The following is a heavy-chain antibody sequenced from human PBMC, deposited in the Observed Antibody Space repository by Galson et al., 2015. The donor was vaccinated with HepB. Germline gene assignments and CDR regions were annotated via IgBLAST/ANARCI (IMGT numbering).Heavy chain of an antibody. CDR1: GYSFTSYW. Sequence: QSGAEVKKSGESLKISCKGSGYSFTSYWIGWVRQMPGKGLEWMGIIYPGDSDTRYSPSFQGQVTISADKSISTAYLQWSSLKASDTAMYYCARLAPPLRFLEWLPGNYYGMDVWGQGTTVTVSS. V-gene: IGHV5-51*01. CDR2: IYPGDSDT. CDR3: ARLAPPLRFLEWLPGNYYGMDV. J-gene: IGHJ6*02. D-gene: IGHD3-3*01.